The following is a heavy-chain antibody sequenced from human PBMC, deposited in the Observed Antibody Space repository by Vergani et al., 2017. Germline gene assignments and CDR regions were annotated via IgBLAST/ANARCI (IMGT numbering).Heavy chain of an antibody. V-gene: IGHV3-30*02. CDR2: IQFDGSNQ. J-gene: IGHJ4*02. Sequence: QVQLVESGGGVVQRGGSLTLFCTTCRFTLSNYDMQWIRQGPGKGLDFVAFIQFDGSNQYYADSVKGRFTLSRDFSKNTLYLQMNSLRTDDTATYYCAKHFRGWGIDYWGQGTQVIVSS. D-gene: IGHD3-16*01. CDR3: AKHFRGWGIDY. CDR1: RFTLSNYD.